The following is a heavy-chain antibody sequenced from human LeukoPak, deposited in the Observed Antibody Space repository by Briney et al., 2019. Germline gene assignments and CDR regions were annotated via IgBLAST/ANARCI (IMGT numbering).Heavy chain of an antibody. CDR2: INHSGST. J-gene: IGHJ4*02. Sequence: SETLSLTCAVYGGSFSGCYWSWIRQPPGKGLEWIGEINHSGSTNYNPSFKSRVTISVDTSKNQFSLKLSSVTAADTAVYYCARGLWWYYFDYWGQGTLVTVSS. V-gene: IGHV4-34*01. CDR3: ARGLWWYYFDY. D-gene: IGHD4/OR15-4a*01. CDR1: GGSFSGCY.